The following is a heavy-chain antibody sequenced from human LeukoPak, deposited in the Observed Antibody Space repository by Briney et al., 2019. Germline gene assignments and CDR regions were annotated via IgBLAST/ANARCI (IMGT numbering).Heavy chain of an antibody. CDR2: IYDSETT. CDR3: ATHRRSGSGGSENAFEI. J-gene: IGHJ3*02. V-gene: IGHV4-39*01. CDR1: GDSTSSSTYY. D-gene: IGHD5-12*01. Sequence: SETLSLTCTVSGDSTSSSTYYCDWIRQAPGKGLEWIGNIYDSETTHYNPSLKSRVTISGDTSKNQFSLKLNSVTAADTAIYYCATHRRSGSGGSENAFEIWGQGTMVTVSS.